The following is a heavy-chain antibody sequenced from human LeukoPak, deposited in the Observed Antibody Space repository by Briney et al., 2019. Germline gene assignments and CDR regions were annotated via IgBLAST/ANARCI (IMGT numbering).Heavy chain of an antibody. CDR1: GYTFINND. CDR2: IDPKNGNR. CDR3: ARSHTQKEFCGGGRCYPTVWWFDP. J-gene: IGHJ5*02. Sequence: ASVKVSCKASGYTFINNDINWVRQAPGQGLEWTAWIDPKNGNRGYAQNFQGRVTMTTDISINTAYLELSSLRSEDTAVYYCARSHTQKEFCGGGRCYPTVWWFDPWGQGTLVTVSS. D-gene: IGHD2-15*01. V-gene: IGHV1-8*01.